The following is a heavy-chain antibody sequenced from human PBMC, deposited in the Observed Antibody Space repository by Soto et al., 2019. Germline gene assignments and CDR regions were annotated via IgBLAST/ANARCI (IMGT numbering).Heavy chain of an antibody. CDR1: GFTFANAW. V-gene: IGHV3-15*01. J-gene: IGHJ5*02. CDR2: IMRNSKDETV. Sequence: PGGSLRLSCEASGFTFANAWMSWVRQAPGKGLEWVGRIMRNSKDETVEYAAPVKGRFTLSRDDSKNTLYLQMNNLKVEDTAVYYCARDPAPWGQGTQVTVSS. CDR3: ARDPAP.